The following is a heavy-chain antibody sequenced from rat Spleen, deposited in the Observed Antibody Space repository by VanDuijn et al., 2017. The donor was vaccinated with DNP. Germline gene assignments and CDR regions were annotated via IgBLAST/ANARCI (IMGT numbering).Heavy chain of an antibody. D-gene: IGHD1-4*01. CDR2: ITNTGGTT. V-gene: IGHV5S13*01. Sequence: EVKLVESGGGLVQPGRSLKLSCAASGFTFSNYGMAWVRQAPTKGLEWVASITNTGGTTYYSDSVKGRFTISRDNAKSTLYLQMDSLRSEDTATYYCARLPGYNYWYFDFWGPGTMVTVSS. CDR1: GFTFSNYG. J-gene: IGHJ1*01. CDR3: ARLPGYNYWYFDF.